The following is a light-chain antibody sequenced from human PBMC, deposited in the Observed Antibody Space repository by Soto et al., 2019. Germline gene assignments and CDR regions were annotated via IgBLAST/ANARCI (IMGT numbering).Light chain of an antibody. CDR3: QQYYSTPWT. CDR1: QSISSW. V-gene: IGKV1-5*01. J-gene: IGKJ1*01. CDR2: AAS. Sequence: DIQMTQSPSTLSASVGDRVTSTCRASQSISSWLARYQQKSGQAPKLLINAASTLRSGVPSRFSGSGSGTDFTLTISSLQAEDVAVYYCQQYYSTPWTFGQGTKVDIK.